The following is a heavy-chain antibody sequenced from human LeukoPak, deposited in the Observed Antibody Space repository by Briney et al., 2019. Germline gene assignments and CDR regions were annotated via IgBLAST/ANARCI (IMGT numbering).Heavy chain of an antibody. CDR2: IIPIFGTA. J-gene: IGHJ4*02. CDR3: ASPPSHCSGGSCYPATGVTYFDY. Sequence: VASVTVSCMASGGTFSIYAISWVRQAPGQGLEWMGGIIPIFGTANHAQKFQGRVTITADESTSTAYMELSSLRSEDTAVYYCASPPSHCSGGSCYPATGVTYFDYWGQGTLVTVSS. D-gene: IGHD2-15*01. CDR1: GGTFSIYA. V-gene: IGHV1-69*13.